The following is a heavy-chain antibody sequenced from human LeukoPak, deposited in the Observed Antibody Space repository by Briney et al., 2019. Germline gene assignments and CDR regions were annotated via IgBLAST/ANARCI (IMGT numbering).Heavy chain of an antibody. D-gene: IGHD6-6*01. J-gene: IGHJ4*02. Sequence: SQTLSLTCTVSGGSISSGSYYWSWIRQPAGKGLEWIGRIYTSGSTYYNPSLKSRVTISVDTSKNQFSLKLSSVTAADTAVYYCARLAPIDYWGQGTLVTVSS. CDR1: GGSISSGSYY. V-gene: IGHV4-61*02. CDR2: IYTSGST. CDR3: ARLAPIDY.